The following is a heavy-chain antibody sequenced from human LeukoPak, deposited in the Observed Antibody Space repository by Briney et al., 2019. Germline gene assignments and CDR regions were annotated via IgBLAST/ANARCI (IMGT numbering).Heavy chain of an antibody. Sequence: SVKVSCKASGGTFSSYAISWVRQAPGQGLEWMGRIIPILGIANYAQKFQGRVTITADKSTSTAYMELSSLRSEDTAVYYCAREYSLGGYYDSSGYYDYWGQGTLVTVSS. CDR3: AREYSLGGYYDSSGYYDY. D-gene: IGHD3-22*01. V-gene: IGHV1-69*04. CDR2: IIPILGIA. J-gene: IGHJ4*02. CDR1: GGTFSSYA.